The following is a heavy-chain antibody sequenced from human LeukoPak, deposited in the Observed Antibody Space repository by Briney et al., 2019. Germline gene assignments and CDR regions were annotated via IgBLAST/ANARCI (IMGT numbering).Heavy chain of an antibody. D-gene: IGHD1-7*01. V-gene: IGHV4-34*01. CDR1: GGSFSGYY. CDR3: ARGETGTIWGPQSYNWFDP. Sequence: SETLSLTCAVYGGSFSGYYWTWIRQTPEKGLEWIGEMNPSGSTNYNPSLKSRVTISVDTSKNQFSLKLSSVTAADTAVYYCARGETGTIWGPQSYNWFDPWGQGTLVTVSS. J-gene: IGHJ5*02. CDR2: MNPSGST.